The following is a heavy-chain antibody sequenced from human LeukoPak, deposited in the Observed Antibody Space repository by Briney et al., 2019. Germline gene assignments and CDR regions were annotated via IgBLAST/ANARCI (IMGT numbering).Heavy chain of an antibody. V-gene: IGHV4-38-2*01. D-gene: IGHD2-21*02. CDR2: IYHSGST. J-gene: IGHJ4*02. CDR3: ARLPLDGDCDY. CDR1: GYSISSGYY. Sequence: SETLSLTCAVSGYSISSGYYWGWIRQPPGKGLEWIGNIYHSGSTYYNPSLKSRVTISVDTSKNQFSLKLSSVTAADTAVYYCARLPLDGDCDYWGQGTLVTVSS.